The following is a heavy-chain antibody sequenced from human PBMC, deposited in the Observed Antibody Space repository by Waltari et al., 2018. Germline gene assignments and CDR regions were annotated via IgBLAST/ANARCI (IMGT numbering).Heavy chain of an antibody. CDR1: GGSISSSSYY. CDR2: IYYSGST. Sequence: QLQLQESGPGLVKPSETLSLTCTVSGGSISSSSYYWGWIRQPPGKGLEWIGSIYYSGSTYSNPSLKSRVTISVDTSKNQFSLKLSSVTAADTAVYYCARGSVLSTSRGGDWFDPWGQGTLVTVSS. J-gene: IGHJ5*02. V-gene: IGHV4-39*07. D-gene: IGHD2-2*01. CDR3: ARGSVLSTSRGGDWFDP.